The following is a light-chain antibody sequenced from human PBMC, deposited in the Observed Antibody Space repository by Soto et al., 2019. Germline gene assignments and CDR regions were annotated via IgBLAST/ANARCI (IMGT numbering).Light chain of an antibody. CDR1: QTISSW. J-gene: IGKJ1*01. CDR2: KAS. CDR3: QHYNSYPEA. Sequence: SVSKVSGSEGGRRSITCRASQTISSWLAWYQQKPGKAPKLLIYKASTLKSGVPSRFSGSGSGTEFTLTISSLQPDDFATYYCQHYNSYPEAFGQGTKVDI. V-gene: IGKV1-5*03.